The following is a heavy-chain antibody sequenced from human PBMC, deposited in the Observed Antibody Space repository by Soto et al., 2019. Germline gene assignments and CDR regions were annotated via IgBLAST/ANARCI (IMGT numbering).Heavy chain of an antibody. J-gene: IGHJ2*01. CDR1: GFTFSSYD. CDR3: ASPGKRDSSSPDWYFDL. CDR2: IGTAGDT. D-gene: IGHD6-6*01. V-gene: IGHV3-13*01. Sequence: GGSLRLSCAASGFTFSSYDMHWVRQATGKGLEWVSAIGTAGDTYSPGSVKGRFTISRENAKKYLYLQMNSLRAGETAVDYCASPGKRDSSSPDWYFDLWGRGTLVTVSS.